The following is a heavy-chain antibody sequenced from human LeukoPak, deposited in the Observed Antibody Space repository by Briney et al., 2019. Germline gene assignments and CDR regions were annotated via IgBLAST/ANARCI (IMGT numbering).Heavy chain of an antibody. J-gene: IGHJ4*02. D-gene: IGHD3-16*01. CDR3: ARDHLYGGEDY. V-gene: IGHV3-48*04. CDR2: ISSSSSTI. CDR1: GFTFSSYS. Sequence: GGSLRLSCAASGFTFSSYSMNWVRQAPGKGLEWVSYISSSSSTIYYADSVKGRFTISRDNAKNSLYLQMNSLRAEDTAVYYCARDHLYGGEDYWGQGTLVTVSS.